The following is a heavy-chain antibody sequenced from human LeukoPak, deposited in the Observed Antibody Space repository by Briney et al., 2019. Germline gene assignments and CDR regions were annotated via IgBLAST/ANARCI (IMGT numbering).Heavy chain of an antibody. CDR1: GGSISSGSYY. Sequence: PSETLSLTCTVSGGSISSGSYYWSWIRQPAGKGLEWIGRIYTSGSTNYNPSLKSRVTISVDTSKNQFSLKVSSVTAADTAVYYCARERWYYDDSSGYYDYWGQGTLVTVPS. CDR3: ARERWYYDDSSGYYDY. V-gene: IGHV4-61*02. CDR2: IYTSGST. J-gene: IGHJ4*02. D-gene: IGHD3-22*01.